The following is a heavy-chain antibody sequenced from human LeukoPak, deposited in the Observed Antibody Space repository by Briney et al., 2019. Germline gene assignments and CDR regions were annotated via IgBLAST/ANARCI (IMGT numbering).Heavy chain of an antibody. J-gene: IGHJ4*02. Sequence: GGSLRLSCAASGFTFNNYNMNWVRQAPGKGLEWVSYISRRSTTILYTDSVKGRFTISRDNAKNSLYLQMNSLRAEDTALYYCVREDERGYLYWGQGTLVTVSS. CDR1: GFTFNNYN. V-gene: IGHV3-48*01. CDR3: VREDERGYLY. CDR2: ISRRSTTI. D-gene: IGHD2-2*01.